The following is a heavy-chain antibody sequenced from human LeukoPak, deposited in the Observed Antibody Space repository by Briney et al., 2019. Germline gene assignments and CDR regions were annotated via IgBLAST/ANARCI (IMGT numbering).Heavy chain of an antibody. CDR3: AKRVPGGSGWNWDFDL. CDR2: ISGSGGST. D-gene: IGHD6-19*01. V-gene: IGHV3-23*01. CDR1: GFTFSNYA. J-gene: IGHJ2*01. Sequence: PGGSLRLSCAASGFTFSNYAMSWVRQAPGKGLEWVSVISGSGGSTYYADSVKGRFTISRDNSKNTLYLRMNSLRAEDTAVYYCAKRVPGGSGWNWDFDLWGRGTLVTVSS.